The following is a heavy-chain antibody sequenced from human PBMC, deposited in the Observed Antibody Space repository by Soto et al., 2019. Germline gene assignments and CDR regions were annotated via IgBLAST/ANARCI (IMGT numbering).Heavy chain of an antibody. Sequence: PGGSLRLSCAASRFPFRSYWMSWVRQAPGKGLEWVATIKQDGTETYYLDSVKGRFTISRDNAKTSLYLQMNSLRAEDTAVYYCASYSYVSGSRSFDYWGQGTLVTVSS. CDR1: RFPFRSYW. V-gene: IGHV3-7*05. D-gene: IGHD3-10*01. J-gene: IGHJ4*02. CDR2: IKQDGTET. CDR3: ASYSYVSGSRSFDY.